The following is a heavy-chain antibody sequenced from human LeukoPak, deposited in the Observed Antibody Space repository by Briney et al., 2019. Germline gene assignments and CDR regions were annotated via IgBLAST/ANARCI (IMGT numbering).Heavy chain of an antibody. J-gene: IGHJ3*02. Sequence: QPGGSLRLSCAASGFTFSSYAMHWVRQAPGKGLEWVAVISYDGSNKYYADSVKGRFTISRDNSKNTLYLQMNSLRAEDTAVYYCAKKESSGWNDAFDIWGQGTVVTVSS. D-gene: IGHD6-19*01. CDR3: AKKESSGWNDAFDI. V-gene: IGHV3-30*04. CDR2: ISYDGSNK. CDR1: GFTFSSYA.